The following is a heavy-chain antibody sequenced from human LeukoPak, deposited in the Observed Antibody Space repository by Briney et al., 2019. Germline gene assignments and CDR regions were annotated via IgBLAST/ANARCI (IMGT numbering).Heavy chain of an antibody. J-gene: IGHJ5*02. CDR2: IYYSGTT. Sequence: PSETLSLTCTVSGSPIRSNGYYWSWIRQPPGKGLEWIGYIYYSGTTYSNPSLESRVTISVDTSKNQFSLRLNSVTAADTAVYYCVRYDSGVPGGWFDPWGQGTLVTVST. CDR1: GSPIRSNGYY. V-gene: IGHV4-30-4*01. CDR3: VRYDSGVPGGWFDP. D-gene: IGHD3-22*01.